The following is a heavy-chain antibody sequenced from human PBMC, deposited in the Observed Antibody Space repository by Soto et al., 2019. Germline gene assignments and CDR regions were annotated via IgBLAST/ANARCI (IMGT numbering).Heavy chain of an antibody. CDR3: AKDMGARGGQR. V-gene: IGHV3-23*01. CDR1: GFTFSSYA. CDR2: ISGSGGST. J-gene: IGHJ4*02. D-gene: IGHD3-16*01. Sequence: EVQLLESGGGLVQPGGSLRLSCAASGFTFSSYAMSWVRQAPGKGLEWVSAISGSGGSTYYADSVKGRFTISRDNSKNTLYLKMNTLRAEDTALYYCAKDMGARGGQRWGQGTLVTVSS.